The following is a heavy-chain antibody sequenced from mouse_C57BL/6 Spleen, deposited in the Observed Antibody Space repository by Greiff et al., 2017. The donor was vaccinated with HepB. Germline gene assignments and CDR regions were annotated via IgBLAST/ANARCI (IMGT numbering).Heavy chain of an antibody. D-gene: IGHD1-1*01. V-gene: IGHV1-82*01. J-gene: IGHJ1*03. CDR3: ARDGKEYFDV. Sequence: QVQLQQSGPELVKPGASVKISCKASGYAFSSSWMNWVKQRPGKGLEWIGRIYPGDGDTNYNGKFKGKATLTAHKSSSTAYMQLSSLTSEDSAVYFCARDGKEYFDVWGTGTTVTVSS. CDR1: GYAFSSSW. CDR2: IYPGDGDT.